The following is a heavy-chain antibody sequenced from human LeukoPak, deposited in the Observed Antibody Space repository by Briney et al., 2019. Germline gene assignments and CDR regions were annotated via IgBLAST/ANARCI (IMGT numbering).Heavy chain of an antibody. V-gene: IGHV3-7*03. CDR1: GFTFSSYW. J-gene: IGHJ5*02. CDR2: IKQDGSEK. D-gene: IGHD5-18*01. CDR3: ATRGGSGYQRTMNWFDP. Sequence: GGSLRLSCAASGFTFSSYWMSWVRQAPGKGLEWVANIKQDGSEKYYVDSVKGRFTISRDNAKNSLYLQMNSLRVDDTAVYYCATRGGSGYQRTMNWFDPWGQGTLLTVP.